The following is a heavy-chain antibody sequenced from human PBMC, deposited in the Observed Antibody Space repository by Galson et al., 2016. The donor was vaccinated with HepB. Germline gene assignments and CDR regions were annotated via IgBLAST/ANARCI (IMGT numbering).Heavy chain of an antibody. D-gene: IGHD5-18*01. Sequence: SLRLSCAASGFTFSTYGMHWVRQAPGKGLEWVAVISYDGDRTYHADSVKGRFTISTDHTKNTQYLHMHRLRFEDTAVYYCSSYPRQGQRGYNYGFEYWGQGTLVSVSS. CDR3: SSYPRQGQRGYNYGFEY. CDR1: GFTFSTYG. V-gene: IGHV3-30*03. CDR2: ISYDGDRT. J-gene: IGHJ4*02.